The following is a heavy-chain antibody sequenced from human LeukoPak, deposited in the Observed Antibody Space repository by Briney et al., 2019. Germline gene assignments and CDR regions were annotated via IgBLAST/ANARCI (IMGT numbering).Heavy chain of an antibody. V-gene: IGHV3-23*01. CDR3: AKDPYSSSSYFDY. CDR2: ISGSGGST. CDR1: GFTFSSYA. J-gene: IGHJ4*02. Sequence: GGSLRLSCAASGFTFSSYAMSWVRQATGKGLEWVSAISGSGGSTYYADSVKGRFTISRDNSKNTLYLQMNSLRAEDTAVYYCAKDPYSSSSYFDYWGQGTLVTVSS. D-gene: IGHD6-6*01.